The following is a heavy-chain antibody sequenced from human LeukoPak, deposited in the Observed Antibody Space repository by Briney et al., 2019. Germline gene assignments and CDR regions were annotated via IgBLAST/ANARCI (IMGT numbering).Heavy chain of an antibody. J-gene: IGHJ3*02. Sequence: GGSLRLSCAASGFTVSSNYMSWVRQAPGKGLEWVSVIYSGGSTYYADSVKGRFTISRDNSKNTLYLQMNSLRAEVTAVYYCAGEYSSSWYTFAFDIWGQGTMVTVSS. D-gene: IGHD6-13*01. V-gene: IGHV3-53*01. CDR1: GFTVSSNY. CDR2: IYSGGST. CDR3: AGEYSSSWYTFAFDI.